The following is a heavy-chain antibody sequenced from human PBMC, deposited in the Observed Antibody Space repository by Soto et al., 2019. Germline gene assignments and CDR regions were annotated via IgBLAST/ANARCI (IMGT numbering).Heavy chain of an antibody. CDR2: IIPIFGTA. D-gene: IGHD2-8*02. Sequence: ASVKVSCKASGGTFSSYAISWVRQAPGQGLEWMGGIIPIFGTANYAQKFQGRVTITADESTSTAYMELSSLRSEDTAVYYCARLSPATGFGGMDVWGKGTRVTVPS. CDR1: GGTFSSYA. V-gene: IGHV1-69*13. CDR3: ARLSPATGFGGMDV. J-gene: IGHJ6*04.